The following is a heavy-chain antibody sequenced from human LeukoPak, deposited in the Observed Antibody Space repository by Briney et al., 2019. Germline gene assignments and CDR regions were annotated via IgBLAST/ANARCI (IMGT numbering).Heavy chain of an antibody. D-gene: IGHD3-22*01. CDR1: GFTFDDYA. CDR3: ATRNYYDSSGYPDAFDI. V-gene: IGHV3-9*01. Sequence: GGSLRLPCAASGFTFDDYAMHWVRQAPGKGLEWVSGISWNSGSIGYADSVKGRFTISRDNAKNSLYLQMNSLRAEDTAVYYCATRNYYDSSGYPDAFDIWGQGTMVTVSS. CDR2: ISWNSGSI. J-gene: IGHJ3*02.